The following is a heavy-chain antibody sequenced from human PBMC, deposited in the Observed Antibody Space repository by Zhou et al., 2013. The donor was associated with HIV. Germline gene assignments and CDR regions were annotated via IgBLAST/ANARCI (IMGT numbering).Heavy chain of an antibody. CDR1: GGAFSRNA. V-gene: IGHV1-69*01. D-gene: IGHD2-2*01. Sequence: QVQLVQSGAEVKKPGSSVKVSCKASGGAFSRNALSWVRQAPGQGLEWMGGIIPILGTAIYAQKFQGRVAISTDETTGTAYMELSSLRSEDTAVYYCASRHGPIVVASTAMIMDRLYYYYGMEVWGQGTTVTVSS. J-gene: IGHJ6*02. CDR3: ASRHGPIVVASTAMIMDRLYYYYGMEV. CDR2: IIPILGTA.